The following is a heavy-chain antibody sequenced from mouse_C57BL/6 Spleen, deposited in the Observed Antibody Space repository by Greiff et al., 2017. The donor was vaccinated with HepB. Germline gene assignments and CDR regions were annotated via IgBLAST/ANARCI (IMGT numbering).Heavy chain of an antibody. J-gene: IGHJ3*01. CDR3: ARGGLPAWFAY. D-gene: IGHD2-2*01. CDR2: ISYSGST. Sequence: EVQRVESGPGMVKPSQSLSLTCTVTGYSITSGYDWHWIRHFPGNKLEWMGYISYSGSTNYNPSLKSRISITHDTSKNHFFLKLNSVTTEDTATYYCARGGLPAWFAYWGQGTLVTVSA. CDR1: GYSITSGYD. V-gene: IGHV3-1*01.